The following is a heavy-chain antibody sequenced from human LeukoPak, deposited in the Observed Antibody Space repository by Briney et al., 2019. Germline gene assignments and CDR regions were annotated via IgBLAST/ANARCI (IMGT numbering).Heavy chain of an antibody. CDR2: INPNSGDT. V-gene: IGHV1-2*02. CDR1: GYTFTGYY. CDR3: ARDRGRAIEGSYYFDY. D-gene: IGHD3-10*01. Sequence: VASVKVCCKASGYTFTGYYLHWVRQAPGQGLEWMGWINPNSGDTNYEQKFQGRVTMTRDTSISTAYMELSRLRSDDTAVYYCARDRGRAIEGSYYFDYWGQGTLVTVSS. J-gene: IGHJ4*02.